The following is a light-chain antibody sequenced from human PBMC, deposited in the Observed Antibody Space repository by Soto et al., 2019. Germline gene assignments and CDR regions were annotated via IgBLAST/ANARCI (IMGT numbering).Light chain of an antibody. CDR3: QQYGDSPRT. CDR2: GAS. CDR1: QSVTSDY. Sequence: DIVLTQAPGTISLSPGDRATLSCRANQSVTSDYLAWYQQKPGQAPRLLIYGASSRATAIPDRFSGSGSGTDFTLIISRLEPEDFAVYYCQQYGDSPRTFGQGTKVDIK. V-gene: IGKV3-20*01. J-gene: IGKJ1*01.